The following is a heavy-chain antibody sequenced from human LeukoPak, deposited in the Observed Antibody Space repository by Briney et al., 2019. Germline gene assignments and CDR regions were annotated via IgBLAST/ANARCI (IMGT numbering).Heavy chain of an antibody. D-gene: IGHD3-9*01. Sequence: GGSLRLSCAASGFTFSSYWMSWVRQAPGKGLEWVANIKQDGSEKYYVDSVKGRFTISRDNAKNSLYLQMNSLRAEDTAVYYCARDGNFDWFTRLGVFDYWGQGTLVTVSS. CDR2: IKQDGSEK. J-gene: IGHJ4*02. V-gene: IGHV3-7*01. CDR3: ARDGNFDWFTRLGVFDY. CDR1: GFTFSSYW.